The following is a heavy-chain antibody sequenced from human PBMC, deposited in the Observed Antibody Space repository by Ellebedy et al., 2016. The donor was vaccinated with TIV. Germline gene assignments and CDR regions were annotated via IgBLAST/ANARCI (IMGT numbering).Heavy chain of an antibody. Sequence: GESLKISCAASGFSLNVNYMSWVRQAPGKGLGWVSIISSRVSGCSTYYAESVKGGFTISRDNSKHTVFLQMNSLRAEDTAVYFCTRGKARTGYQYGIDLWGQGTTVAVSS. CDR2: ISSRVSGCST. V-gene: IGHV3-53*01. CDR1: GFSLNVNY. CDR3: TRGKARTGYQYGIDL. J-gene: IGHJ6*02. D-gene: IGHD6-13*01.